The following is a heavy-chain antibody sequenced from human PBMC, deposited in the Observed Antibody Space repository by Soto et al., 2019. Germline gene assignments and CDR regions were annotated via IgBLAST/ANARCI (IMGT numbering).Heavy chain of an antibody. V-gene: IGHV4-39*01. J-gene: IGHJ4*02. Sequence: SETLSLTCTVSGGSISSGGYYWGWIRQPPGKGLEWIGSIYYSGSTYYNPSLKSRVTISLDTSKSQFSLKLSSVTAADTAVYYCARRPQWELGHSDYWGLGTLVTVSS. CDR1: GGSISSGGYY. D-gene: IGHD1-26*01. CDR2: IYYSGST. CDR3: ARRPQWELGHSDY.